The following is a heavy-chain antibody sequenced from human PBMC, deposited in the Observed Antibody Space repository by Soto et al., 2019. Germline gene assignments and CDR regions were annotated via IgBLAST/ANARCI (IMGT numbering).Heavy chain of an antibody. Sequence: QITLKESGPTLVKPTQTLTLTCTFSGFSLSTGAVGVGWIRQPPGKALEWLALIYWNDDKRYTPSLKSRLTVTEDTSKNQVVLTMTNMDPLDTATYYCGHQSFQDCWRPFDYWGQGIVVTVSS. D-gene: IGHD3-3*01. CDR1: GFSLSTGAVG. CDR2: IYWNDDK. V-gene: IGHV2-5*01. CDR3: GHQSFQDCWRPFDY. J-gene: IGHJ4*02.